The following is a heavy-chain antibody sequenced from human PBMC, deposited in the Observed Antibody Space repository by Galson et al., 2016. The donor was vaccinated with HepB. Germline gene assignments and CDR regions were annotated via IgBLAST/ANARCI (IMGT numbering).Heavy chain of an antibody. J-gene: IGHJ4*02. V-gene: IGHV3-33*01. CDR1: GFTLSNSG. Sequence: SLRLSCAASGFTLSNSGMHWVRQAPGKGLEWVAVIWYDGSNKYYADSVKGRFTISRDNSKNTLYLQMNSLRVEDTAVYYCARDFCGTLYSGSTCFSDHWGQGTLVTVSS. CDR3: ARDFCGTLYSGSTCFSDH. CDR2: IWYDGSNK. D-gene: IGHD1-26*01.